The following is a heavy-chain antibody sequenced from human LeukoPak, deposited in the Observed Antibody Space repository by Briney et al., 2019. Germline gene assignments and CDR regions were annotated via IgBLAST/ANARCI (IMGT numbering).Heavy chain of an antibody. V-gene: IGHV4-39*01. J-gene: IGHJ4*02. Sequence: PSETLSLTCTVSGGSISSSSYYRGWIRQPPGKGLEWIGSIYYSGSTYYNPSLKSRVTISVDTSKNQFSLKLSSVTAADTAVYYCARHDALDNYFDYWGQGTLVTVSS. CDR1: GGSISSSSYY. CDR2: IYYSGST. D-gene: IGHD1-1*01. CDR3: ARHDALDNYFDY.